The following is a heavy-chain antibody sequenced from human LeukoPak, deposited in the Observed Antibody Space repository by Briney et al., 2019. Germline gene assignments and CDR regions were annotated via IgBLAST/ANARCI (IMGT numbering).Heavy chain of an antibody. CDR2: INHSGST. CDR3: ARGGIQLWTLAYCYFDY. V-gene: IGHV4-34*01. D-gene: IGHD5-18*01. J-gene: IGHJ4*02. CDR1: GGSFSGYY. Sequence: SETLSLTCAVYGGSFSGYYWGWILQPPGKGLEWIGEINHSGSTNYNPSLKSRVTISVDTSKNQFSLKLSSVTAADTAVYYCARGGIQLWTLAYCYFDYWGQGTLVTVSS.